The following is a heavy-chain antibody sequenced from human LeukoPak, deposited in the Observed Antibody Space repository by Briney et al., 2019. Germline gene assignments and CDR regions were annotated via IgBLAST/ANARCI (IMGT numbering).Heavy chain of an antibody. CDR2: ITSGGKTI. J-gene: IGHJ4*02. D-gene: IGHD2/OR15-2a*01. CDR3: ARPRAIRLL. Sequence: PGGSLRLSCAASGFTFSSYEMNWVRQAPGKGLEWVSYITSGGKTIYYADSVKGRFTISRDNAKNSLYLQMNSLRAEDTAVYYCARPRAIRLLWGQGTLVTDSS. V-gene: IGHV3-48*03. CDR1: GFTFSSYE.